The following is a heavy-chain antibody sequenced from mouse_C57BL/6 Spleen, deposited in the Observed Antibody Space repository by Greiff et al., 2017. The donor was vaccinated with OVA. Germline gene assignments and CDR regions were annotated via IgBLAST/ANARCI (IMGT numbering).Heavy chain of an antibody. CDR1: GYTFTSYW. V-gene: IGHV1-69*01. CDR2: IDPSDSYT. J-gene: IGHJ3*01. Sequence: QVQRQQPGAELVMPGASVKLSCKASGYTFTSYWMHWVKQRPGQGLEWIGEIDPSDSYTNYNQKFKGKSTLTVDKSSSTAYMQLSSLTSEDSAVYYCASRVDDGSGAWFAYWGQGTLVTVSA. D-gene: IGHD2-3*01. CDR3: ASRVDDGSGAWFAY.